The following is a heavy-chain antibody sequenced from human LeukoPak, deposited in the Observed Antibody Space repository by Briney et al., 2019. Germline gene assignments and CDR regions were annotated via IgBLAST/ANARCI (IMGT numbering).Heavy chain of an antibody. Sequence: ASVKVSCKAFGYTFTSNYMHWVRQAPGQGPEWMGVISPSGGSTTYAQKFQGRVTLTRDMSTSTDYLELSSLRSEDTAVYYCARGVRYCSGGSCFVYWGQGTLVTVSS. CDR1: GYTFTSNY. CDR2: ISPSGGST. J-gene: IGHJ4*02. V-gene: IGHV1-46*01. D-gene: IGHD2-15*01. CDR3: ARGVRYCSGGSCFVY.